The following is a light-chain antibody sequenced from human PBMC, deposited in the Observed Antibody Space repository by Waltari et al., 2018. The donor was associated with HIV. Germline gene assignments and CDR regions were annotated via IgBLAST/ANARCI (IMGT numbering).Light chain of an antibody. CDR3: QQTYTIPPT. Sequence: DIVMIQSPDSLAVSLGERATIKCKSRQNVFYSSNNKNYLSWYQQKPGQLPKLLIYWASSRQSGVPERFSGSGSGTDFTLSINGLQAEDVAVYFCQQTYTIPPTFGGGTKVEIK. V-gene: IGKV4-1*01. CDR2: WAS. J-gene: IGKJ4*01. CDR1: QNVFYSSNNKNY.